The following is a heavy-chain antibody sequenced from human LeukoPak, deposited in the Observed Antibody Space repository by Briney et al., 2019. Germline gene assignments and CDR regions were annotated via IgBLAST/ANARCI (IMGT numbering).Heavy chain of an antibody. J-gene: IGHJ4*02. CDR1: GFTFSSYG. Sequence: PGGSLRLSCAASGFTFSSYGMHWVRQAPGKGLEWVAVIWYDGSNKYYADSVKGRFTISRDNSKNTLYLQMNSLRAEDTAVYYCAREVWEWLALDYWGQGTLVTVSS. CDR2: IWYDGSNK. V-gene: IGHV3-33*01. D-gene: IGHD6-19*01. CDR3: AREVWEWLALDY.